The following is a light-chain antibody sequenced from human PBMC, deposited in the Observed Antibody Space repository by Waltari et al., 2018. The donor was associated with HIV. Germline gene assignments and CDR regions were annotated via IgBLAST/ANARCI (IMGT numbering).Light chain of an antibody. CDR1: QAISNP. CDR3: QNYNNVPRT. Sequence: DIQMTQSPSSLSASVGDRVTIPCRASQAISNPLAWYHQKPGKVPPLLIYAASTLQSGVPSRFSGFGSGTNFTLAITSVRPGDVATYFCQNYNNVPRTFGQGTKVEIK. V-gene: IGKV1-27*01. J-gene: IGKJ1*01. CDR2: AAS.